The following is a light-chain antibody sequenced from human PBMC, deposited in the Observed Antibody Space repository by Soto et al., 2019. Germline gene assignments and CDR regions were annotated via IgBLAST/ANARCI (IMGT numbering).Light chain of an antibody. J-gene: IGLJ2*01. CDR2: EVS. Sequence: QSALTQPPSASGSPGQSVTISCTGTSSEVGGYKYVSWYQQHPGKAPKLMIYEVSKRPSGVPDRFSGSKSGNTASLTVSGLQAEDEADYYCSSYAGSNNVVFGGGTKVTVL. CDR1: SSEVGGYKY. CDR3: SSYAGSNNVV. V-gene: IGLV2-8*01.